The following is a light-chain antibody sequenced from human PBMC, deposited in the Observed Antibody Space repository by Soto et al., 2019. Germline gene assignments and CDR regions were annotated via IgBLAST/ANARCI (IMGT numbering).Light chain of an antibody. CDR2: QSS. V-gene: IGKV1-5*03. Sequence: DIPMTQSPSTLSASVGDRVTITYRASQSISSWLAWYQQKPGKATNLLIYQSSSLDSGVPSRFSGSGSGTEGTLTVNSWQPDDVATDSFQQYGSYPLTFGGGTKVEIK. J-gene: IGKJ4*01. CDR1: QSISSW. CDR3: QQYGSYPLT.